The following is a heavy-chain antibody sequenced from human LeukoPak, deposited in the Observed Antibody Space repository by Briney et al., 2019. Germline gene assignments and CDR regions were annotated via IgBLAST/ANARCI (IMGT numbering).Heavy chain of an antibody. CDR1: GYTFTSYG. D-gene: IGHD4-23*01. J-gene: IGHJ4*02. V-gene: IGHV1-18*01. Sequence: ASVKVSCKASGYTFTSYGISWVRQAPGQGLEWMGWISAYNGNTNYAQKLQGRVTMTRDMSTSTVYMELSSLRSEDSAVYYCARRESGGNSYFDYWGQGTLVTVSS. CDR3: ARRESGGNSYFDY. CDR2: ISAYNGNT.